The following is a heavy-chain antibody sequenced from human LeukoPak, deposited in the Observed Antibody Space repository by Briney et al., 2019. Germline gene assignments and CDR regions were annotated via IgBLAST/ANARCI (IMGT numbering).Heavy chain of an antibody. D-gene: IGHD3-10*01. CDR1: GGSISSSSYY. J-gene: IGHJ6*03. V-gene: IGHV4-39*07. CDR3: ARGGVTMVRGVITLSYYYYYMDV. Sequence: SETLSLTCTVSGGSISSSSYYWGWIRQPPGKGLEWIGTIYYSGSTYYNPSLKSRVTISVDTSKNQFSLKLSSVTAADTAVYYCARGGVTMVRGVITLSYYYYYMDVWGKGTTVTVSS. CDR2: IYYSGST.